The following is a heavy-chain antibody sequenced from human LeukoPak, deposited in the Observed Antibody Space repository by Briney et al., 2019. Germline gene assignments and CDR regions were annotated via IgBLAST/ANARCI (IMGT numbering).Heavy chain of an antibody. CDR1: GGTFSSYA. CDR2: IIPIFGTA. V-gene: IGHV1-69*05. D-gene: IGHD2-2*02. Sequence: GASVKVSCKASGGTFSSYAISWVRQAPGQGLEWMGRIIPIFGTANYAQKFQGRVTITTDESTSTAYMELSSLRSEDTAVYYCAKDRYLVDDYWGQGTLVTVSS. J-gene: IGHJ4*02. CDR3: AKDRYLVDDY.